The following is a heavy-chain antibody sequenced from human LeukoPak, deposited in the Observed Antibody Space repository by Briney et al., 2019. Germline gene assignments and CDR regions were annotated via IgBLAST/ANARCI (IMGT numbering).Heavy chain of an antibody. CDR2: ISSSSNTM. CDR1: GFTFSSYE. CDR3: ARAFDY. V-gene: IGHV3-48*03. J-gene: IGHJ4*02. Sequence: GGSLRLSCAASGFTFSSYEMNWVRQVPGKGLEWVSYISSSSNTMYYADSVKGRFTISRDNAKNSLYLQMNSLRDEDTAVYYCARAFDYWGQGTLVAVSS.